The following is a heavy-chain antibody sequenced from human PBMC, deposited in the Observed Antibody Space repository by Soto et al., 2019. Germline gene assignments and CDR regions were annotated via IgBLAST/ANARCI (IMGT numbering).Heavy chain of an antibody. J-gene: IGHJ4*02. CDR3: TRGPRSTSTGTGAF. D-gene: IGHD1-1*01. V-gene: IGHV3-74*01. Sequence: EVQLVESGGGLVQPGGSLRLSCAASGFTFSMYWMHWVRQVPGKGREWVSRINDDGISTNYADSVKGRFTISRDNAKNTLYLQMNALRVEDTAVYYCTRGPRSTSTGTGAFWGQGTLVTVSS. CDR1: GFTFSMYW. CDR2: INDDGIST.